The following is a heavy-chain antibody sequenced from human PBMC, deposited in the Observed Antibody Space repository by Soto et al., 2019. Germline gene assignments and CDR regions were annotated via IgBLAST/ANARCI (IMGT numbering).Heavy chain of an antibody. D-gene: IGHD3-16*01. J-gene: IGHJ6*02. CDR1: GGSISSSSYY. Sequence: SETLSLTCTVSGGSISSSSYYWGWIRQPPGKGQEWIGSIYYSGSTYYNPSLKSRVTISVDTSKNQFSLKLSSVTTADTAVYYCARVMTLTKQVLGGYYYGMDVWGQGTTVTVSS. CDR3: ARVMTLTKQVLGGYYYGMDV. CDR2: IYYSGST. V-gene: IGHV4-39*01.